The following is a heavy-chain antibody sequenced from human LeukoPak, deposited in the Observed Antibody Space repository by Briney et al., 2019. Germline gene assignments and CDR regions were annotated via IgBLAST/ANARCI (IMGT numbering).Heavy chain of an antibody. CDR3: AKDIRTREYESDY. Sequence: GGSLRLSCAASGFTFSSYGMHWVRQAPGKGLEWVAFIRYDGSNEYYADSVKGRFTISRDNSKNTLYLQMNSLRAEDTAVYYCAKDIRTREYESDYWGQGTLVTVSS. J-gene: IGHJ4*02. CDR2: IRYDGSNE. CDR1: GFTFSSYG. D-gene: IGHD3-10*01. V-gene: IGHV3-30*02.